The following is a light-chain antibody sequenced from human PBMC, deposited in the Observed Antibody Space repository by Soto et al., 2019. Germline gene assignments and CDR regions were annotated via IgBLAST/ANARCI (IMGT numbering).Light chain of an antibody. J-gene: IGKJ5*01. Sequence: DIQMTQSQSSLSASVGDSVTISCQASHDITNFLNWFQLKPGKAPKLLIYDASHLETGVPSRFSGDGSGTEFTLSISGLQPEDFATYYCQQLNTYLITFGQGTRLEIK. CDR2: DAS. CDR1: HDITNF. CDR3: QQLNTYLIT. V-gene: IGKV1-33*01.